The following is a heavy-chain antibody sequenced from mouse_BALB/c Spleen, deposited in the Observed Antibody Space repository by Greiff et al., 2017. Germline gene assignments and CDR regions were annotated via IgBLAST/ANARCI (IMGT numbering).Heavy chain of an antibody. D-gene: IGHD6-1*01. CDR2: INPSNGRT. V-gene: IGHV1S81*02. CDR3: ARKAYYYAMDY. Sequence: QVQLQQPGAELVKPGASVKLSCKASGYTFTSYWMHWVKQRPGQGLEWIGEINPSNGRTNYNEKFKSKATLTVDKSSSTAYMQLSSLTSEDSAVYYCARKAYYYAMDYWGQGTSVTVSS. J-gene: IGHJ4*01. CDR1: GYTFTSYW.